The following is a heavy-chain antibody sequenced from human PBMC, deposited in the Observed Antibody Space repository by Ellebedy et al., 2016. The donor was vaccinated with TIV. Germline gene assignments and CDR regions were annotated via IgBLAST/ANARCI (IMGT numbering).Heavy chain of an antibody. CDR3: AKLLVPKGY. J-gene: IGHJ4*02. D-gene: IGHD2-8*02. CDR2: ISSTGSRT. CDR1: GFTFSTYA. V-gene: IGHV3-23*01. Sequence: GESLKISCAASGFTFSTYAMSWVRQAPGKGLEWVSTISSTGSRTYYADSVEGRFTISRDTSKKTLYLQMNSLRAEDTAVYYCAKLLVPKGYWGQGTLVTVSS.